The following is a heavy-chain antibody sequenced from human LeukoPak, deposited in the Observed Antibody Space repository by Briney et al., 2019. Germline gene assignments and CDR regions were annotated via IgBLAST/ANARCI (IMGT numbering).Heavy chain of an antibody. CDR2: ISSSGSTI. D-gene: IGHD2-2*01. CDR3: AREKYQRSTSFYYYYGMDV. V-gene: IGHV3-48*03. J-gene: IGHJ6*02. Sequence: GRSLRLSCAASGFTFSSYEMNWVRQAPGKGLEWVSYISSSGSTIYYADSVKGRSTISRDNAKNSLYLQMNSLRAEDTAIYYCAREKYQRSTSFYYYYGMDVWGQGTTVTVSS. CDR1: GFTFSSYE.